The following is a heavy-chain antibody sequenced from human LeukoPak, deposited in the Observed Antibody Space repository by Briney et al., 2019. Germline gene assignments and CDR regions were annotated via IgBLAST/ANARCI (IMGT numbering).Heavy chain of an antibody. Sequence: GGSLRLSCAASGFTFSSYAMSWVRQAPGKGLEWVSAISGSGSSTYYADSVKGRFTISRDDSKNTLYLQMNSLRAEDTAVYYCAKSAVAYYYYYYMDVWGKGTTVTVSS. D-gene: IGHD6-19*01. CDR3: AKSAVAYYYYYYMDV. V-gene: IGHV3-23*01. J-gene: IGHJ6*03. CDR1: GFTFSSYA. CDR2: ISGSGSST.